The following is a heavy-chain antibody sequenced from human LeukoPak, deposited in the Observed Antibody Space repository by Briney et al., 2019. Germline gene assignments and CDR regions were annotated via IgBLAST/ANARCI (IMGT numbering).Heavy chain of an antibody. CDR3: ARGGDIVVVPAATYNWFDP. CDR1: GGSFSGYY. V-gene: IGHV4-34*01. Sequence: SETLSLTCAVYGGSFSGYYWSWIRQPPGKGLEWIGEINHSGSTNYNPSLKSRVTISVDTSKNQFSLKLSSVTAADTAVYYCARGGDIVVVPAATYNWFDPWGQGTLVTVSS. CDR2: INHSGST. J-gene: IGHJ5*02. D-gene: IGHD2-2*01.